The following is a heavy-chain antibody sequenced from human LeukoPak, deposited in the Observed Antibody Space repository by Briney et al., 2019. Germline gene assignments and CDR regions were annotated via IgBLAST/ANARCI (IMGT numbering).Heavy chain of an antibody. CDR2: ISSSSSYI. J-gene: IGHJ4*02. V-gene: IGHV3-21*01. Sequence: GGSLRLSCAASGFTFSSYSMNWVRQAPGKGLEWVSSISSSSSYIYHADSVKGRFTISRDNAKNSLYLQMNSLRAEDTAVYYCASSAYYYDSSGYYYPGGYWGQGTLVTVSS. CDR3: ASSAYYYDSSGYYYPGGY. CDR1: GFTFSSYS. D-gene: IGHD3-22*01.